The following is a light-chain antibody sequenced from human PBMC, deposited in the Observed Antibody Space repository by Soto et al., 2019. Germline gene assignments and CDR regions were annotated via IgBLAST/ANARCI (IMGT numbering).Light chain of an antibody. J-gene: IGLJ1*01. Sequence: QSVLTQPASVSGSPGQSITISCTGTSSDGGGYNYVSWYQQHPGKAPKLMIYEVSNRPSGVSNRFSGSKSGNTASLTISGLQAEDEADYYCSSYTSSSTLFGTGTKLTVL. CDR3: SSYTSSSTL. V-gene: IGLV2-14*01. CDR1: SSDGGGYNY. CDR2: EVS.